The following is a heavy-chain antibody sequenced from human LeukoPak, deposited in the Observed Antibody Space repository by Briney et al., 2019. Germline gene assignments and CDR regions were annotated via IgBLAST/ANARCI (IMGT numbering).Heavy chain of an antibody. J-gene: IGHJ4*02. V-gene: IGHV3-7*01. D-gene: IGHD2-15*01. Sequence: AGGSLRLSCAASGSTFSSYWMSWVRQAPGKGLEWVANIKEDGSEKYYVDSVTGRFTISRDNAKNSLNLQMNSLRAEDTAVYYCARYCSGGSCYDYWGQGTLVTVSS. CDR3: ARYCSGGSCYDY. CDR2: IKEDGSEK. CDR1: GSTFSSYW.